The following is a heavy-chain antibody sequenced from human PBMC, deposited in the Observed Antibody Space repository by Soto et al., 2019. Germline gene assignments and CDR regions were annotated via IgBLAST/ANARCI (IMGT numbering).Heavy chain of an antibody. CDR1: GGTFSSYT. V-gene: IGHV1-69*08. CDR2: IIPILGIA. Sequence: QVQLVQSGAEVKKPGSSVKVSCKASGGTFSSYTISWVRQAPGQGLEWMGRIIPILGIANYAQKFQGRVTXTXEXXTSTAYMELSSLRSEDTAVYYCARDCSSTSCYAYPWGQGTLVTVSS. D-gene: IGHD2-2*01. J-gene: IGHJ5*02. CDR3: ARDCSSTSCYAYP.